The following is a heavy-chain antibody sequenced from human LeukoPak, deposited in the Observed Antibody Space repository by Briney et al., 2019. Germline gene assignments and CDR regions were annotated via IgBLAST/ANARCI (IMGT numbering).Heavy chain of an antibody. J-gene: IGHJ4*02. CDR1: GGSIDSSNW. Sequence: SGTLSLTCAVSGGSIDSSNWWRRVHQPPGKGLEWIGEIYHSGSTNYNPSLKSRVTISVDKSKNQFSLKLSSVTAADTAVYYCLGSGRSYFYYSGRGTLVTVSS. D-gene: IGHD3-10*01. CDR3: LGSGRSYFYY. CDR2: IYHSGST. V-gene: IGHV4-4*02.